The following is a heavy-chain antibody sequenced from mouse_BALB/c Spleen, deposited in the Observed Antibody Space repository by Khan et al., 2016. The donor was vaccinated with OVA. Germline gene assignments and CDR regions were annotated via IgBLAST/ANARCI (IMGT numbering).Heavy chain of an antibody. Sequence: VQLKQSGPDLVKPSQSLSLTCTVTGYSITSGYAWHWIRQFPGNKLEWMAYISFSGSINYNPSLKSRFSVPRDTSKNQFFLQLNSLTSEDTATYYCTRDGNYMDYWGQGTSVTVSS. V-gene: IGHV3-1*02. J-gene: IGHJ4*01. CDR2: ISFSGSI. CDR3: TRDGNYMDY. CDR1: GYSITSGYA. D-gene: IGHD2-1*01.